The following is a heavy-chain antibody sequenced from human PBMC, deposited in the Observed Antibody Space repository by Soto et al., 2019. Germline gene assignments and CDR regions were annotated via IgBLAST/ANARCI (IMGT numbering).Heavy chain of an antibody. CDR2: IDPRDSYS. CDR1: GYSFTSYW. V-gene: IGHV5-10-1*01. J-gene: IGHJ4*02. CDR3: ARTYYSGSGSYYIFDY. D-gene: IGHD3-10*01. Sequence: ESLKISCKGSGYSFTSYWITWVRQMPGKGLEWMGRIDPRDSYSSYSPSFQGHVTMSADKSISTAYLQWSSLMAPDTAMYYCARTYYSGSGSYYIFDYWGRGTLVTVSS.